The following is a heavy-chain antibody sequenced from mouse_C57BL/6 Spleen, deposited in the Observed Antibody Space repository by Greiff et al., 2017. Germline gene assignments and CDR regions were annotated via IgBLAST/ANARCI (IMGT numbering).Heavy chain of an antibody. D-gene: IGHD2-4*01. CDR3: AREGDDYDGFAY. Sequence: EVKLMESGPGLVKPSQSLSLTCSVTGYSITSGYYWNWIRQFPGNKLEWMGYISYDGSNNYNPSLKNRISITRDPSKNQFFLKLNSVTTEDTATYYYAREGDDYDGFAYWGQGTLVTVSA. CDR2: ISYDGSN. V-gene: IGHV3-6*01. CDR1: GYSITSGYY. J-gene: IGHJ3*01.